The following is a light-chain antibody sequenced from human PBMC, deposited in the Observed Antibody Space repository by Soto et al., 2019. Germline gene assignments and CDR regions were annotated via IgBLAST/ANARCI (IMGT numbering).Light chain of an antibody. V-gene: IGKV3-15*01. CDR2: GAS. CDR1: QSVGNI. J-gene: IGKJ4*01. Sequence: ITPSPGTQYVSPGEGVTLSCRASQSVGNILAWYQQKPGQAPRLLIFGASTRVTGIPARFSGSGSGTDFTLTISSLQAEDVAVYYCQQYYTTPLTFGGGTKVDIK. CDR3: QQYYTTPLT.